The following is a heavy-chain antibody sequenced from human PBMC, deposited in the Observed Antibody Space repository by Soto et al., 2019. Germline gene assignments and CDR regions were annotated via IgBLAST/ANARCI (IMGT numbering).Heavy chain of an antibody. V-gene: IGHV1-69*06. CDR3: ASGPPRVAALKY. CDR2: IIPIVGTA. J-gene: IGHJ4*02. CDR1: GGTFNNYS. Sequence: SVKVSCKGSGGTFNNYSINWVRQAPGQGLEWMGGIIPIVGTATYAQTFQGRVTITADKSTSSAYMELNSLRSEDTAVYYCASGPPRVAALKYWGQGSLVTVSS. D-gene: IGHD6-25*01.